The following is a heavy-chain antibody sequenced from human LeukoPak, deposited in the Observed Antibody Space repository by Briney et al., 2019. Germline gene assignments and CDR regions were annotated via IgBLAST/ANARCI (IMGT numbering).Heavy chain of an antibody. D-gene: IGHD4-17*01. CDR1: GFTFSNYA. CDR2: ISGNGGST. V-gene: IGHV3-23*01. CDR3: ALVTTDRPFDY. Sequence: GGSLRLSCAASGFTFSNYAMNWVRQAPGKGLERVSGISGNGGSTYYADSVKGRFTISRDNSKNTLCVQMNSLRAEDTAIYYCALVTTDRPFDYWGQGTLVTVSS. J-gene: IGHJ4*02.